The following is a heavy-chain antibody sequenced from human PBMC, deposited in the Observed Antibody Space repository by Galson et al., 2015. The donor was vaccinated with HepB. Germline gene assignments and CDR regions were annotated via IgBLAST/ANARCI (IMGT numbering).Heavy chain of an antibody. J-gene: IGHJ4*02. V-gene: IGHV3-53*01. CDR3: ASPFCIDSNCYPLWH. D-gene: IGHD2-21*01. Sequence: SLRLSCAASGFIVKSSYMSWVRQAPGKGLQWVSTIYSGGHGYYTDSVKGRFSISRDTNKNTIFLQMNNLGADDTAVYYCASPFCIDSNCYPLWHWGQGTLATVSS. CDR2: IYSGGHG. CDR1: GFIVKSSY.